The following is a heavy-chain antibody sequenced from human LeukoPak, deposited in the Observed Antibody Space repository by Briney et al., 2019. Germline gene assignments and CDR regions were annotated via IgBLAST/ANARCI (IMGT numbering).Heavy chain of an antibody. D-gene: IGHD3-22*01. V-gene: IGHV4-39*07. Sequence: SETLSLTCTVSGGSISSSSYYWGWIRQPPGKGLERIGSIYYSGSTYYNPSLKSRVTISVDTSKNQFSLKLSSVTAADTAVYYCARAAEPSYYYDSSNLAFDIWGQGTMVTASS. J-gene: IGHJ3*02. CDR2: IYYSGST. CDR1: GGSISSSSYY. CDR3: ARAAEPSYYYDSSNLAFDI.